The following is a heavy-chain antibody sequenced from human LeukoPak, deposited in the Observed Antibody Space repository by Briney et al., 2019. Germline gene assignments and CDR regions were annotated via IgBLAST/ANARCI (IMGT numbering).Heavy chain of an antibody. CDR2: IIPILGIA. CDR1: GGTFSSYA. Sequence: GSSVKVSCKASGGTFSSYAISWVRQAPAQGLEWMGRIIPILGIANYAQKFQGRVTITADKSTSTAYMELSSLRSEDTAVYYCAREPSKAYYYDSSGYYGYWGQGTLVTVSS. V-gene: IGHV1-69*04. D-gene: IGHD3-22*01. J-gene: IGHJ4*02. CDR3: AREPSKAYYYDSSGYYGY.